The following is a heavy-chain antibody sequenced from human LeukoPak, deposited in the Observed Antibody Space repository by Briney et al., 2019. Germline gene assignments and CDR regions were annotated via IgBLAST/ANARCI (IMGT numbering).Heavy chain of an antibody. CDR3: ARALYPVTTVTTGGY. Sequence: ASGKLSCKAAGYTFTSYGISWVRQAPGQGLEGMGGISSYNGNTNYAQKLQGRVTMTTDTSTSAAYMELRSLRSDDTPVYYCARALYPVTTVTTGGYWGQGTLVTVSS. D-gene: IGHD4-17*01. J-gene: IGHJ4*02. V-gene: IGHV1-18*01. CDR2: ISSYNGNT. CDR1: GYTFTSYG.